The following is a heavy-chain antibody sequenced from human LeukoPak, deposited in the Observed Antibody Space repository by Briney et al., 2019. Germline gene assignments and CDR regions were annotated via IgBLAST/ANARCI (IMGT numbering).Heavy chain of an antibody. CDR2: ISAYNGNT. CDR1: GYTFTSYG. Sequence: ASVKVSCKASGYTFTSYGISWVRQAPGQGLEWMGWISAYNGNTNYAQKLQGRVTMTTDTSTSTAYMELRSLRSDDTAVYYCARASGGYSYGYIGYYFDYWGQGTLVTVSS. CDR3: ARASGGYSYGYIGYYFDY. J-gene: IGHJ4*02. D-gene: IGHD5-18*01. V-gene: IGHV1-18*01.